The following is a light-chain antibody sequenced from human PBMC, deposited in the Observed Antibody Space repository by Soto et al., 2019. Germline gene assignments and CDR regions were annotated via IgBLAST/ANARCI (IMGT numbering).Light chain of an antibody. V-gene: IGLV2-14*01. CDR2: EVS. J-gene: IGLJ1*01. CDR3: TSYTSRKTPV. Sequence: QSVLTQPSSLSGSPGQAITISCTGTSSDVGGYNYVSWYQQHPGKAPKLMIYEVSNRPSGVSDRFSGSKSGNTASLTISGLQAEDEADYYCTSYTSRKTPVFGTGTKVTVL. CDR1: SSDVGGYNY.